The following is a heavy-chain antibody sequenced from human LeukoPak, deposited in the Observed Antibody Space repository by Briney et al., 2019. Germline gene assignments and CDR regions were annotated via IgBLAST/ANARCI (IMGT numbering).Heavy chain of an antibody. J-gene: IGHJ6*02. CDR1: GYTFTSYG. CDR3: AREGTWIQLWGRYYGMDV. Sequence: GASVKVSCKASGYTFTSYGISWVRQAPGQGLEWMGWISAYNGNTNYAQKLQGRVTMTTDTSTSTAYMELRSLRSDDTAVYYCAREGTWIQLWGRYYGMDVWGQGTTVTVSS. D-gene: IGHD5-18*01. CDR2: ISAYNGNT. V-gene: IGHV1-18*01.